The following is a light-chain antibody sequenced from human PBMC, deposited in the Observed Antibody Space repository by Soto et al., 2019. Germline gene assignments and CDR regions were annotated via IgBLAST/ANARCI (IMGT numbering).Light chain of an antibody. V-gene: IGKV1-5*01. CDR1: QSISRW. J-gene: IGKJ5*01. CDR3: QQLDSMPIT. Sequence: DIQMTQSPATLSSSVGDRVTITCRASQSISRWLSWHQQTAGTATMLLFYAASSLESVAAWRCGSRWGATYFVPTISMLQPEDSATYCRQQLDSMPITFGQGTRLEIK. CDR2: AAS.